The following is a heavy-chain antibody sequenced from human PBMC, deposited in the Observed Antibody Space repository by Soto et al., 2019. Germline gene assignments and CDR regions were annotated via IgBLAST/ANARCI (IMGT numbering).Heavy chain of an antibody. D-gene: IGHD2-15*01. CDR3: ARDDFVVVVAATNWFDP. CDR2: IKQDGSEK. V-gene: IGHV3-7*01. CDR1: GFTFSSYW. J-gene: IGHJ5*02. Sequence: GGSLRLSCAASGFTFSSYWMSWVRQAPGKGLEWVANIKQDGSEKYYVDSVKGRFTISRDNAKNSLYLQMNSLRAEDTAVYYCARDDFVVVVAATNWFDPWGQGTLVTVSS.